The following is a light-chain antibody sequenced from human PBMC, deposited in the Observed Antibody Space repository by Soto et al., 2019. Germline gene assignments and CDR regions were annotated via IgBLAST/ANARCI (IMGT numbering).Light chain of an antibody. CDR2: GAS. J-gene: IGKJ2*01. CDR1: RSVSSRY. CDR3: HQYGYSPNT. V-gene: IGKV3-20*01. Sequence: EIVLTQSPGTLSLSPGERATLSCRASRSVSSRYLAWYQQKAGQAPRLLISGASSMATGIPDRFSGSGSGTDFTLIISKLEPEDFAMYYCHQYGYSPNTFGQGTKVEIK.